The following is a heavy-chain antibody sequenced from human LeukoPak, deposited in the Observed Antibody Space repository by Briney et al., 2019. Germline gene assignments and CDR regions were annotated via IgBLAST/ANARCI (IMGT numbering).Heavy chain of an antibody. J-gene: IGHJ4*02. CDR3: AKDNY. V-gene: IGHV3-9*01. CDR1: GFTFDDYA. CDR2: ISWNSGSI. Sequence: GRSLRLSCAASGFTFDDYAMHWVRQAPGKGLEWVSGISWNSGSIGYADSVKGRFTISRDNAKNSLYLQMNSLRAEDTALYYCAKDNYWGQGTLITVSS.